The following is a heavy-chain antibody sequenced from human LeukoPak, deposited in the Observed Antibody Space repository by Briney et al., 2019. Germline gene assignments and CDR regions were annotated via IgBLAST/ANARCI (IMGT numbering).Heavy chain of an antibody. Sequence: PGGSLRLSCAASGFTFSNFGMHWVRQAPGKGLEWVAVISYDGKNEYYTDSVKGRFTISRDNAKNTLYLQMNSLRAEDTAVYYCAKQMAVDYFDSWGQGTLVTVSS. D-gene: IGHD5-24*01. J-gene: IGHJ4*02. CDR1: GFTFSNFG. CDR2: ISYDGKNE. V-gene: IGHV3-30*18. CDR3: AKQMAVDYFDS.